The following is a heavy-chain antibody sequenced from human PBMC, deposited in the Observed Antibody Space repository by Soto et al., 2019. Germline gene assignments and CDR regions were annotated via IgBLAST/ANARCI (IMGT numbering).Heavy chain of an antibody. CDR1: GVTFTNYA. D-gene: IGHD3-10*01. CDR3: ARGWFEEFVYYFAY. J-gene: IGHJ4*02. Sequence: QVQLVQSGAEVKKPGASVKVSCKASGVTFTNYAINWVRQAPGQGLEWMGWISAYNGNTNYAQNLQGRVTMSTDTSTRTANMELRRLRSVDTAVYYCARGWFEEFVYYFAYWGQGTLVTVSS. V-gene: IGHV1-18*01. CDR2: ISAYNGNT.